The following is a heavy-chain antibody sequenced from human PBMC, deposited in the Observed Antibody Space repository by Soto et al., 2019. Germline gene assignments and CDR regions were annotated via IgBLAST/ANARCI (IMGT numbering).Heavy chain of an antibody. CDR1: GESITSLGYY. J-gene: IGHJ4*02. CDR3: TRGDY. V-gene: IGHV4-31*03. CDR2: VSYTGST. Sequence: QVHLQESGPGLVKPSQTLSLACSVSGESITSLGYYWTWVRQPPGKGLEWIGFVSYTGSTFSNSALTSRVTIARHPSPHQSSVDVKSVTVADTAMSFFTRGDYWGQGVLVTVSS.